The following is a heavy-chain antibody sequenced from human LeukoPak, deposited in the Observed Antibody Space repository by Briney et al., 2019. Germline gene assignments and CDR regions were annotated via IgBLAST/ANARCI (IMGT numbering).Heavy chain of an antibody. CDR3: ARHHTAATYNWFDP. J-gene: IGHJ5*02. CDR1: GYTFTSYG. Sequence: ASVKVSCKASGYTFTSYGISWVRQAPGQGLEWMGWISAYNGNTNYAQKLQGRVTMTTDTSTSTAYMELRSLRSDDTAVYYCARHHTAATYNWFDPWGQGTLVTVSS. V-gene: IGHV1-18*01. CDR2: ISAYNGNT. D-gene: IGHD2-2*02.